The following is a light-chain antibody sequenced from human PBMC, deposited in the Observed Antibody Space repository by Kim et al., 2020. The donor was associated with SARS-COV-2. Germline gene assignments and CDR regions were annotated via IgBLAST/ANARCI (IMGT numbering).Light chain of an antibody. CDR3: NSYTANATRV. CDR2: AVS. Sequence: QSALTQPASVSGSPGLSITISCTGSSSDIFAYNYVSWYQQHPGKAPKLLIYAVSDRPSGVSDRFSGSKSGNTASLTISGLQAEDEADYYCNSYTANATRVFGSGTKVT. CDR1: SSDIFAYNY. J-gene: IGLJ1*01. V-gene: IGLV2-14*01.